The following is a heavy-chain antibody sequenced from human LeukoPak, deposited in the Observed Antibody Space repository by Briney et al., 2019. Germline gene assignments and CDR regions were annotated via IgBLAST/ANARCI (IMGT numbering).Heavy chain of an antibody. Sequence: GGSLRLSCSASGFTFSSYEMNWVRQAPGKGLEWVSYISSSSSYIYYADSVKGRFTISRDNAKNSLYLQMNSLRAEDTAVYYCARGPDSGSYQFDAFDIWGLGTTVTVSS. CDR1: GFTFSSYE. J-gene: IGHJ3*02. D-gene: IGHD3-10*01. CDR3: ARGPDSGSYQFDAFDI. V-gene: IGHV3-21*01. CDR2: ISSSSSYI.